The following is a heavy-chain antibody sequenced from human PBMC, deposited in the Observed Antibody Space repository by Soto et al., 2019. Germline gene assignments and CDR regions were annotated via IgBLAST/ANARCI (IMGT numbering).Heavy chain of an antibody. CDR1: GYTFRSYY. CDR2: INPSGGST. CDR3: ARDQDGSGSYYFHWFDP. D-gene: IGHD3-10*01. Sequence: ASLRFSCKASGYTFRSYYLHWVRQSPVQGLEWMGIINPSGGSTSYAQKFQGRVTRTRDTSTSTAYIELSSLKSEDTAVYYCARDQDGSGSYYFHWFDPWGQGTLVTVSS. V-gene: IGHV1-46*01. J-gene: IGHJ5*02.